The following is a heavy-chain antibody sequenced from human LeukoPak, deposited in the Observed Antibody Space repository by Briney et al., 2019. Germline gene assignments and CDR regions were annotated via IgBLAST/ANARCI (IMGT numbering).Heavy chain of an antibody. Sequence: SETLSLTCSVSGFSISSGYQWGWIRQSPGKGLEWIGTIHHSGNTDYNPSLESRVTMSVDTSKNEFSLKLNFVTAADTAVYYCARDTSSRWYLFDYWGQGTPVTVSS. J-gene: IGHJ4*02. V-gene: IGHV4-38-2*02. CDR3: ARDTSSRWYLFDY. CDR1: GFSISSGYQ. CDR2: IHHSGNT. D-gene: IGHD2-15*01.